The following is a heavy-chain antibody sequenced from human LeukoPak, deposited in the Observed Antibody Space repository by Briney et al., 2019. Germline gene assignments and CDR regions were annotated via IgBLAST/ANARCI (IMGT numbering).Heavy chain of an antibody. D-gene: IGHD3-9*01. Sequence: ASAKVSCKASGYTFTGYYIHWVRQAPGQGLEWMGRINCNGGGTSYAQKFQGRVTITRDMSTSTAYMELSSLRSEDTAVYYCAAETFLTGYLYFDYWGQGTLVTVSS. CDR3: AAETFLTGYLYFDY. V-gene: IGHV1-2*06. CDR2: INCNGGGT. CDR1: GYTFTGYY. J-gene: IGHJ4*02.